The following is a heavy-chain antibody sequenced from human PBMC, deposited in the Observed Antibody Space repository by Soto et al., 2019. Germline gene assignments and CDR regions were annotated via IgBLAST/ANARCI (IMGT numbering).Heavy chain of an antibody. J-gene: IGHJ4*02. CDR2: ISGSGDST. D-gene: IGHD6-13*01. CDR3: ARRGPGTYFDY. CDR1: GFTFSSYA. V-gene: IGHV3-23*01. Sequence: EVQLLESGGGLVQPGGSLRLSCAASGFTFSSYAMSWVRQAPGKGLEWVSVISGSGDSTYYADSVKGRFTISRDNSKNTLYLQMNSLRAEDTAIYYCARRGPGTYFDYWGQGTLVTVSS.